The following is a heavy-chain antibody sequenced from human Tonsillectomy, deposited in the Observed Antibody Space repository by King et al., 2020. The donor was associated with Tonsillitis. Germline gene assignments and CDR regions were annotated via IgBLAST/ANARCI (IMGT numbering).Heavy chain of an antibody. CDR2: IDPRASLP. J-gene: IGHJ5*02. D-gene: IGHD3-22*01. CDR1: GYSFSNYW. CDR3: ARLAPGGEEPAWLSWFDT. Sequence: VQLVESGAEVKKPGESLRISCPGSGYSFSNYWISWVRQMPGKAREGGGTIDPRASLPPYNPSFEGHVTVSVDTPISTASLQWSSLKAPDTAIYYCARLAPGGEEPAWLSWFDTWGQGTLVAVSS. V-gene: IGHV5-10-1*03.